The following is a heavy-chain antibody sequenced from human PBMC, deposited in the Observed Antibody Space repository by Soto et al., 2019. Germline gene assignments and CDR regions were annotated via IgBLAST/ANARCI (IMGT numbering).Heavy chain of an antibody. CDR1: GFTFGSSG. J-gene: IGHJ4*02. V-gene: IGHV3-23*01. D-gene: IGHD2-2*02. CDR2: LSGSGGST. Sequence: EVQLLESGGGLVQPGGSLRLSCAASGFTFGSSGMSWVRQAPGKGLEWISGLSGSGGSTYYADSVKGRFTISRDTSKSTLYLQMHSLRVEDTAVYYCAKDSGSDHTDWGQGTLVTVSS. CDR3: AKDSGSDHTD.